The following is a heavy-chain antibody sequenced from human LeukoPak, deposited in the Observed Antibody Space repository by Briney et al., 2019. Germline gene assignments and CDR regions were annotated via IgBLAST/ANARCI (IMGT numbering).Heavy chain of an antibody. CDR3: ARGNYYGSGSYYWFDP. Sequence: ASVKVSCKASGYTFTSYDINWVRQATGQGLEWMGWMNPNSGNTGYAQKFQGRVTITRNTSISTAYMELSSLRSEDTAVYYCARGNYYGSGSYYWFDPWAREPWSPSPQ. D-gene: IGHD3-10*01. CDR1: GYTFTSYD. J-gene: IGHJ5*02. CDR2: MNPNSGNT. V-gene: IGHV1-8*03.